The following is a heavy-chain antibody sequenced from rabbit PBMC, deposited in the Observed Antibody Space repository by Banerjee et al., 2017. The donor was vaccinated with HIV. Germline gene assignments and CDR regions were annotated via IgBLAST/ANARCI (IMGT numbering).Heavy chain of an antibody. D-gene: IGHD7-1*01. CDR3: ASTGYGGYGLNL. J-gene: IGHJ4*01. CDR1: GFSFSSSYW. CDR2: INAGSSGST. Sequence: QSLEESGGDLVKPGASLTLTCTASGFSFSSSYWICWVRQAPGKGLEWIGCINAGSSGSTYYASWAKGRFTISKTASTTVTLQMTSLTAADTATYFCASTGYGGYGLNLWGQGTLVTVS. V-gene: IGHV1S40*01.